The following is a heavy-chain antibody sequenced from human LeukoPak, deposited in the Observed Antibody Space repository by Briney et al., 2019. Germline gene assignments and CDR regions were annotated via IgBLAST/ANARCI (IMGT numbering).Heavy chain of an antibody. V-gene: IGHV3-7*01. J-gene: IGHJ4*02. Sequence: PGGSLRLSCTATGFTFSSYWMSWVRQAPGKGLEWVANTKGDESEQYTRDSVKGRFTVSRDYAKSSMSLQMNSLRAEDTAVYYCVRDGRSGWHFDYWGQGILVTVSS. CDR3: VRDGRSGWHFDY. CDR1: GFTFSSYW. CDR2: TKGDESEQ. D-gene: IGHD6-19*01.